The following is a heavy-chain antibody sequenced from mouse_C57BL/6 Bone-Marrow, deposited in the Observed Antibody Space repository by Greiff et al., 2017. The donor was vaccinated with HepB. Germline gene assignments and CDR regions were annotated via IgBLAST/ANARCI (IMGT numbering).Heavy chain of an antibody. V-gene: IGHV1-64*01. CDR3: SRRVSNDGSRWDFDY. Sequence: QVQLQQPGAELVKPGASVKLSCKASGYTFTSYWMHWVKQRPGQGLEWIGMIHPNSGSTNYNEKFKSKATLTVDKSSSTAYMQLSSLTSEDSAVYYCSRRVSNDGSRWDFDYWGQGTTLTVSS. CDR2: IHPNSGST. CDR1: GYTFTSYW. J-gene: IGHJ2*01. D-gene: IGHD1-1*01.